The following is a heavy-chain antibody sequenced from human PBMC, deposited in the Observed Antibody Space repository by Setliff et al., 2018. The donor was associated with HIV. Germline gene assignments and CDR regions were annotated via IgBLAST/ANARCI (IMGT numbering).Heavy chain of an antibody. D-gene: IGHD5-18*01. J-gene: IGHJ6*03. CDR3: ARDQWGYSYGYYYYYYMDV. V-gene: IGHV3-66*02. CDR2: IKNRPAGGST. Sequence: QPGGSLRLSCAASGFTFSDVWVNWVRQAPGRGLEWVGRIKNRPAGGSTYYAGSVEGRLTISRDNSKNTLYLQMNSLRAEETAVYYCARDQWGYSYGYYYYYYMDVWGKGTTVTVSS. CDR1: GFTFSDVW.